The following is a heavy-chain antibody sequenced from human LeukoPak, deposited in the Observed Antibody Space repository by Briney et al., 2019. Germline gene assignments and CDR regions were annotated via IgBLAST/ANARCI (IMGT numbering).Heavy chain of an antibody. J-gene: IGHJ4*02. Sequence: PSETLSLTCAISGGGSISSSSYYWSWIRQPAGKGLEWVGRIYNSGSTHYNPSLQSRVTMSVDMSKNQFSLKLSSVTAADTAIYYCASGDFDLWGQGTLVTVSS. V-gene: IGHV4-61*02. D-gene: IGHD3-16*01. CDR2: IYNSGST. CDR1: GGGSISSSSYY. CDR3: ASGDFDL.